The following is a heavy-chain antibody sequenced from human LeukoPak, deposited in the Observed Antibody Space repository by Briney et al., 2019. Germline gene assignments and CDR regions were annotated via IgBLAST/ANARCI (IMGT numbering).Heavy chain of an antibody. Sequence: ASVKVSCKASGYTFTSYAMHWVRQAPGQRLEWMGWISAYNGNTNYAQKLQGRVTMTTDTSTSTAYMELRSLRSDNTAVYYCARDRGEATWTYYYDSSGLNYYYGMDVWGQGTTVTVSS. D-gene: IGHD3-22*01. J-gene: IGHJ6*02. CDR3: ARDRGEATWTYYYDSSGLNYYYGMDV. CDR1: GYTFTSYA. V-gene: IGHV1-18*01. CDR2: ISAYNGNT.